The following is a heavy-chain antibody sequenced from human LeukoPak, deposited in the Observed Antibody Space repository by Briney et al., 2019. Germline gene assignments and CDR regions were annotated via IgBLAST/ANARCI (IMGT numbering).Heavy chain of an antibody. D-gene: IGHD6-13*01. V-gene: IGHV3-53*05. Sequence: PGGSLRLSCAASGFNVSRNYMSWVRQAPGKGLEWVSVIYSGGSTYYADSVKGRFTISRDNSKNTLYLQMNSLRAEDTAVYYCARDYRGIAAAGDYWGQGTLVTVSS. CDR1: GFNVSRNY. J-gene: IGHJ4*02. CDR2: IYSGGST. CDR3: ARDYRGIAAAGDY.